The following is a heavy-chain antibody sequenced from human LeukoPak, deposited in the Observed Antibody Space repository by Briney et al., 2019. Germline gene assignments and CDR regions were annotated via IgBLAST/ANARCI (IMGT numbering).Heavy chain of an antibody. V-gene: IGHV3-21*01. CDR2: ISSSSSYI. Sequence: GGSLRLSCAASGFTFSSYSMNWVRQAPGKGLEWVSSISSSSSYIYYADPVKGRFTISRDNAKNSLYLQMNSLRAEDTAVYYCARDPMYYDILTGYSPYYFDYWGQGTLVTVSS. CDR3: ARDPMYYDILTGYSPYYFDY. CDR1: GFTFSSYS. D-gene: IGHD3-9*01. J-gene: IGHJ4*02.